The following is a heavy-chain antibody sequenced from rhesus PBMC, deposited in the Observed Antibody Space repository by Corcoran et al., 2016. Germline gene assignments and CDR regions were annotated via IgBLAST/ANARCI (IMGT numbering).Heavy chain of an antibody. V-gene: IGHV4S9*01. CDR2: IYGKSAST. J-gene: IGHJ5-1*01. D-gene: IGHD6-31*01. CDR1: GGSISDYYY. Sequence: QVQLQESGPGLVKHSETLSLTCPVSGGSISDYYYWNWIRQPPGKGLEWIGNIYGKSASTYYNPSLKSQVTISKDTSKNQFFLKLSSVTAADTAVYYCASHHSSGLTVWGPGVLVTVSS. CDR3: ASHHSSGLTV.